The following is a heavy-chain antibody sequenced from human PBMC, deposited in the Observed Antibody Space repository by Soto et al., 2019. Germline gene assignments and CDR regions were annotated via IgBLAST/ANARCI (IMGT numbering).Heavy chain of an antibody. CDR2: ISYDGSNK. CDR1: GFTFSSYA. Sequence: QVQLVESGGGVVQPGRSLRLSCAASGFTFSSYAMHWVRQAPGKGLAWVAVISYDGSNKYYADSVKGRFTISRDNSKNELYLKLNSQRAEDPAVYYCARVESSRYYHHCGMDVWGQGTTVTVSS. V-gene: IGHV3-30-3*01. D-gene: IGHD6-13*01. CDR3: ARVESSRYYHHCGMDV. J-gene: IGHJ6*02.